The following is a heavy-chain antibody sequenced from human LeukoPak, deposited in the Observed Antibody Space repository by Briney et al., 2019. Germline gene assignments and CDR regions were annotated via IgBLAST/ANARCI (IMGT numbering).Heavy chain of an antibody. CDR3: ARREGGQWFHSDS. D-gene: IGHD2-8*01. V-gene: IGHV4-39*02. Sequence: KPSETLSLTCTVSGGSITTSDYYWAWIRQPPGKGLEWFGSIFYRVTTSSNPSLKSRATISVDTSKTHFSLKLRSVTAEDTAVYYIARREGGQWFHSDSWGQGTLVTVSS. J-gene: IGHJ4*02. CDR1: GGSITTSDYY. CDR2: IFYRVTT.